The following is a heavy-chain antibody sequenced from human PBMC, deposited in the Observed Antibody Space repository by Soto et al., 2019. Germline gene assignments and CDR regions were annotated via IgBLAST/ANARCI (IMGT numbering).Heavy chain of an antibody. J-gene: IGHJ4*02. Sequence: QVQLVQSGAEVKKPGSSVKVSCKASGGTFSSYAISWVRQAPGQGLEWMGGIIPIFGTANYAQKFQGRVTITADESTSTADMGRSSLRSEDTAVYYCARSSHPAGCRYGSFDYWGQGTLVTVSS. CDR2: IIPIFGTA. V-gene: IGHV1-69*12. CDR1: GGTFSSYA. CDR3: ARSSHPAGCRYGSFDY. D-gene: IGHD4-17*01.